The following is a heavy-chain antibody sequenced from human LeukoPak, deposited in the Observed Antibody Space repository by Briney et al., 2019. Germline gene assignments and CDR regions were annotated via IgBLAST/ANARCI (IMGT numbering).Heavy chain of an antibody. CDR2: INHSGST. D-gene: IGHD2-2*03. Sequence: PSETLSLTCTVSGGSISSSGYYWSWIRQPPGKGLEWIGDINHSGSTNYNPSLKSRVTISVDTSKNQFSLKLSSVTAADTAVYYCARLDIVVVPAAILGWFDPWGQGTLVTVSS. CDR3: ARLDIVVVPAAILGWFDP. V-gene: IGHV4-39*07. CDR1: GGSISSSGYY. J-gene: IGHJ5*02.